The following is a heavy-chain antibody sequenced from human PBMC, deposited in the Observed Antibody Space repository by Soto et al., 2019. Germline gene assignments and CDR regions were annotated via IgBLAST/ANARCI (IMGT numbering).Heavy chain of an antibody. J-gene: IGHJ5*02. CDR1: GYTFTSYG. D-gene: IGHD1-26*01. CDR2: ISAYNGNT. V-gene: IGHV1-18*01. CDR3: ARVVGALGPWFDP. Sequence: QVQLVQSGAEVKKPGASVKVSCKASGYTFTSYGISWVRQAPGQGLEWMGRISAYNGNTNYAQKLQGRVTMTTDTSTSTADMELRSLRSDATAVYYCARVVGALGPWFDPWGHGTLVTVSS.